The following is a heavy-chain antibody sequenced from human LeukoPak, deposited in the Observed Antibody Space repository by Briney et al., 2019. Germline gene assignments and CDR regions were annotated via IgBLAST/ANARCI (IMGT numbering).Heavy chain of an antibody. V-gene: IGHV3-23*01. D-gene: IGHD2-2*01. CDR1: GFTFSSYA. CDR2: ISGSGGST. CDR3: AKDSRCSSTSCEYFQH. Sequence: TGGSLRLSCAASGFTFSSYAMSWVRQAPGKGLGWVSAISGSGGSTYYADSVKGRFTISRDNSKNTLYLQMNSLRAEDTAVYHCAKDSRCSSTSCEYFQHWGQGTLVTVSS. J-gene: IGHJ1*01.